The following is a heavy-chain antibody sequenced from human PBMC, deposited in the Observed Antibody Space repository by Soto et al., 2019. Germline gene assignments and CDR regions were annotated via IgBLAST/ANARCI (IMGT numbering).Heavy chain of an antibody. CDR1: GFTFSTQA. Sequence: PGGSLRLSCAASGFTFSTQAMHWVRQAPGKGLEWVAVISYDGSKIYYADSVKGRFTISRDNSKNTLYLQMNSLRAEDTAVYYCAKDLWAGSSWEATYDVFDFWGRGTMVPVSS. CDR3: AKDLWAGSSWEATYDVFDF. V-gene: IGHV3-30-3*01. CDR2: ISYDGSKI. J-gene: IGHJ3*01. D-gene: IGHD6-13*01.